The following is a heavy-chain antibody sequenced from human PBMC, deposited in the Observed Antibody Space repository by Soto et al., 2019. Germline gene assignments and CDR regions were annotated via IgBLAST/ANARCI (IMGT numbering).Heavy chain of an antibody. CDR3: ARGGARNSSSWYSGFDY. D-gene: IGHD6-13*01. CDR2: INHSGST. J-gene: IGHJ4*02. V-gene: IGHV4-39*07. Sequence: SETLSLTCTVSGGSVSSGSYYWTWIRQPPGKGLEWIGEINHSGSTKYNPSLKSRVTISVDRSKNQFSLKLNSLTAADTAVYYCARGGARNSSSWYSGFDYWGQGTLVTGSS. CDR1: GGSVSSGSYY.